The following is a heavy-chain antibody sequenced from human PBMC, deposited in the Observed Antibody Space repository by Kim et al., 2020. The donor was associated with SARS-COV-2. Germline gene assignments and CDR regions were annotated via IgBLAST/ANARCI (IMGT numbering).Heavy chain of an antibody. Sequence: SETLSLTCTVSGGSISSSSYYWGWIRQPPGKGLEWIGSIYYSGSTYYNPSLKSRVTISVDTSKNQFSLKLSSVTAADTAVYYCARSIYYYGSGSYYTLFDYWGQGTLVTVSS. CDR3: ARSIYYYGSGSYYTLFDY. V-gene: IGHV4-39*07. D-gene: IGHD3-10*01. CDR1: GGSISSSSYY. CDR2: IYYSGST. J-gene: IGHJ4*02.